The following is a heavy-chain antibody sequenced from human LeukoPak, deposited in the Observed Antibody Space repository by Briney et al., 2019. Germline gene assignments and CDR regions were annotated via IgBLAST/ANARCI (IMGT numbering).Heavy chain of an antibody. J-gene: IGHJ3*02. CDR1: GFTFSSYA. Sequence: GGSLRLSCAASGFTFSSYAMSWVRQAPGKGLEWVSELSTSGGSTYYADSVKGRFTISRDNSKNTLYLQMNSLRAEDTAVYYCAKDRLPGAFDIWGQGTMVTVSS. V-gene: IGHV3-23*01. D-gene: IGHD6-25*01. CDR2: LSTSGGST. CDR3: AKDRLPGAFDI.